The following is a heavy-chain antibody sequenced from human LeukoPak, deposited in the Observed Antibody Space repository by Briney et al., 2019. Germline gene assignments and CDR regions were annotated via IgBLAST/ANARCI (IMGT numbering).Heavy chain of an antibody. CDR1: GYSFTNYD. CDR3: ARGNGYVEGAAAGTTVMDL. V-gene: IGHV1-8*01. D-gene: IGHD6-13*01. J-gene: IGHJ6*02. Sequence: ASVKVSCKASGYSFTNYDINRVRQATGQGLEWMGWMNPNSDNTIYAQKFQGRVTMTSDTSITTAYMELSSLRSEDTAVYYCARGNGYVEGAAAGTTVMDLWGQGTTVTVSS. CDR2: MNPNSDNT.